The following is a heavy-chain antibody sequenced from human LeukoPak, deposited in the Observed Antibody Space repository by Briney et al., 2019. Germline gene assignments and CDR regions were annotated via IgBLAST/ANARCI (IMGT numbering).Heavy chain of an antibody. V-gene: IGHV3-9*01. D-gene: IGHD6-19*01. Sequence: GGSLRLSCAASGFTFDDYAMHWVRQAPGKGLEWVSGISWNSGSIGYADSVKGRFTISRDNAKNSLYLQMNSLRAEDTALYYCAKGSGWRLYRYYFDYWGREPWSPSPQ. J-gene: IGHJ4*02. CDR1: GFTFDDYA. CDR2: ISWNSGSI. CDR3: AKGSGWRLYRYYFDY.